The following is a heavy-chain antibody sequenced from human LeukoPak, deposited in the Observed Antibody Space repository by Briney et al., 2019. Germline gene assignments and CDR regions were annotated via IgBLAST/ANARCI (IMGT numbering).Heavy chain of an antibody. V-gene: IGHV3-20*04. CDR2: TNWIGGST. D-gene: IGHD6-6*01. J-gene: IGHJ4*02. Sequence: PGGSLRLSCAASGFTFDDYAMTWVRQAPGKGLEWVSGTNWIGGSTYYADSVKGRFTISRDNAKNSLYLQMNSLRAEDTAVYYCARDRDSSSSFDYWGQGTLVTVSS. CDR1: GFTFDDYA. CDR3: ARDRDSSSSFDY.